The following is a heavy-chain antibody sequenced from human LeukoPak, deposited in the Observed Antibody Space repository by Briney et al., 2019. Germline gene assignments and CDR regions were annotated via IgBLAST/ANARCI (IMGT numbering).Heavy chain of an antibody. J-gene: IGHJ4*02. CDR3: TRSDY. CDR1: GFTFSIFE. V-gene: IGHV3-48*03. CDR2: ISSGGSTI. Sequence: GGSLRLSCAASGFTFSIFEMNWVRQAPGKGLEWVSYISSGGSTIYYADSVKGRFTISGDNAKNSLYLQMNSLRAEDTAVYYCTRSDYWGQGTLVTVSS.